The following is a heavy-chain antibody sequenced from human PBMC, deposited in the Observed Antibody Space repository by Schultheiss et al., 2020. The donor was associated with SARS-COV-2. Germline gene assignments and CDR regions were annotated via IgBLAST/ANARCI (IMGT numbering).Heavy chain of an antibody. V-gene: IGHV3-73*01. Sequence: GGSLRLSCAASGFTFSGSAMHWVRQASGKGLEWVGRIRSKANSYATAYAASVKSRFTISRDDSKNTAYLKMNSLKTEDTAVYYCTSPMTTEVKAYYYGMDVWGQGTTVTVSS. CDR3: TSPMTTEVKAYYYGMDV. CDR1: GFTFSGSA. CDR2: IRSKANSYAT. D-gene: IGHD4-23*01. J-gene: IGHJ6*02.